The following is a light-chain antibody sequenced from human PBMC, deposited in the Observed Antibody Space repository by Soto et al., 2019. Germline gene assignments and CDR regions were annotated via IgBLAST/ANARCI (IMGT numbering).Light chain of an antibody. Sequence: QSALTQPRSVSGSPGQSVTISCTGTSSDVGGYNWVSWYQQHPGKAPKLIIYDVSEWPSGVPDRFSGSKSGNTASLTISGLQVEDEADYYCCSYAGSYTYVFGTGTKLTVL. CDR1: SSDVGGYNW. CDR2: DVS. J-gene: IGLJ1*01. V-gene: IGLV2-11*01. CDR3: CSYAGSYTYV.